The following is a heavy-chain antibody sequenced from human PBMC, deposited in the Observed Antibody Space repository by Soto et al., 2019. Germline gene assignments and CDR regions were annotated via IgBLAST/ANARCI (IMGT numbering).Heavy chain of an antibody. V-gene: IGHV3-33*01. J-gene: IGHJ3*02. Sequence: GGSLRLSCAASGFTFSSYGMHWVRQVPGKGLEWVAVIWYDGSNKYYADSVKGRFTISRDNSKNTLYLQMNSLRAEDTAVYYCARPFFGSGWYFDIWGQGTMVTVSS. CDR2: IWYDGSNK. CDR1: GFTFSSYG. D-gene: IGHD6-19*01. CDR3: ARPFFGSGWYFDI.